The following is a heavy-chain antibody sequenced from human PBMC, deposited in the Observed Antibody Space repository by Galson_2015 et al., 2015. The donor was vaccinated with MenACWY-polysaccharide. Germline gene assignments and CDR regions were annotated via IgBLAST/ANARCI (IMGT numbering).Heavy chain of an antibody. J-gene: IGHJ4*03. Sequence: PALVKPTQPLTLTCTFSGFSLSTSGTRVSWIRQAPGKALEWLARIDWDDAKFYSTSLKTRLTISKDTSKNQVVLTMGNMDPVDTATYYWTRTAAAGQGYFDYWGQGTQVTVSS. V-gene: IGHV2-70*04. CDR3: TRTAAAGQGYFDY. D-gene: IGHD6-13*01. CDR2: IDWDDAK. CDR1: GFSLSTSGTR.